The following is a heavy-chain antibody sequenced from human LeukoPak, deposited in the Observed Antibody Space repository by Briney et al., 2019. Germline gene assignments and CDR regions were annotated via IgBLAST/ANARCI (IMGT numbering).Heavy chain of an antibody. Sequence: SQTLSLTCAISGDSVSSNIVAWNWVRQSPSGGLGWLGRAYHMSRAGRNYAISVTSRINIDTDTSRTRFSLQLRSVTPEDTAVFSCERCTNSSFDVWGQGTMVTVSS. J-gene: IGHJ3*01. CDR2: AYHMSRAGR. CDR3: ERCTNSSFDV. CDR1: GDSVSSNIVA. D-gene: IGHD4-23*01. V-gene: IGHV6-1*01.